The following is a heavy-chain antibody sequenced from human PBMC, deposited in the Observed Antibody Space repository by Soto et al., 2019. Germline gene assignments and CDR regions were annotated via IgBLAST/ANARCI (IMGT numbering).Heavy chain of an antibody. CDR1: GFSLSTSGVG. CDR2: IYWTDDK. CDR3: AHRQGYSGYDYPSFFDP. D-gene: IGHD5-12*01. Sequence: QIPLKESGPTLVKPTQTLTLTCTFSGFSLSTSGVGVGWIRQPPGKALEWHALIYWTDDKRYSPSLKSRITITKDTTKSQVVLTMPNMDPVDTATYYCAHRQGYSGYDYPSFFDPWGQGTLVTVAS. J-gene: IGHJ5*02. V-gene: IGHV2-5*01.